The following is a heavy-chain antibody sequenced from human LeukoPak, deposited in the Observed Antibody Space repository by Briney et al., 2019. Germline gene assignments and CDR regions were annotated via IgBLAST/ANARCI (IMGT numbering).Heavy chain of an antibody. J-gene: IGHJ4*02. CDR3: ARGITFTDY. Sequence: PSETLSLTCAVYGGSFSGYYWSWIRQPPGKGLEWIGEISHSGSTNYNPSLKSRVTISVDTSKNQFSLKLSSVTAADTAVYYCARGITFTDYWGQGTLVTVSS. CDR1: GGSFSGYY. CDR2: ISHSGST. V-gene: IGHV4-34*01. D-gene: IGHD2/OR15-2a*01.